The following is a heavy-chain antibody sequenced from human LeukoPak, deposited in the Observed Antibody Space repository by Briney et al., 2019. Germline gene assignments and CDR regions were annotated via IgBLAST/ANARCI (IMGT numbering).Heavy chain of an antibody. D-gene: IGHD3-3*01. Sequence: SSETLSLTCAVYGGSFSGYYWSWIRQPPGKGLEWIGSIYHSGSTYYNPSLKSRVTISVDTSKNQFSLKLSSVTAADTAVYYCARVQTPYDFWSGYQPAKFDYWGQGTLVTVSS. V-gene: IGHV4-34*01. CDR3: ARVQTPYDFWSGYQPAKFDY. J-gene: IGHJ4*02. CDR1: GGSFSGYY. CDR2: IYHSGST.